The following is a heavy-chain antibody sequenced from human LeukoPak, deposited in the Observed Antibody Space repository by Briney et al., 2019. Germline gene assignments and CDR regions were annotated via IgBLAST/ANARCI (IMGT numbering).Heavy chain of an antibody. D-gene: IGHD3-22*01. Sequence: KSSETLSLTCAVYGGSFSGYYWSWIRQPPGKGLEWIGEINHSGSTNYNPSLKSRVTISVDTSKNQFSLKLSSVTAADTAVYYCARDLYYYDSSGSLYYFDYWGQGTLVTVSS. J-gene: IGHJ4*02. CDR1: GGSFSGYY. V-gene: IGHV4-34*01. CDR2: INHSGST. CDR3: ARDLYYYDSSGSLYYFDY.